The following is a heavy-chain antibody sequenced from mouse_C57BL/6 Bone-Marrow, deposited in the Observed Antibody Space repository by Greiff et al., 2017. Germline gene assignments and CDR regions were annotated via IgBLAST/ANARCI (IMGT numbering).Heavy chain of an antibody. CDR3: AREGLLGGFDY. V-gene: IGHV1-78*01. CDR1: GYTFTDHT. J-gene: IGHJ2*01. Sequence: VMLVESDAELVKPGASVKISCKVSGYTFTDHTIHWMKQRPEQGLEWIGYIYPRDGSTKYNEKFKGKATLTADKSSSTAYMQLNSLKSEDSAVYFCAREGLLGGFDYWGQGTTLTVSS. D-gene: IGHD2-3*01. CDR2: IYPRDGST.